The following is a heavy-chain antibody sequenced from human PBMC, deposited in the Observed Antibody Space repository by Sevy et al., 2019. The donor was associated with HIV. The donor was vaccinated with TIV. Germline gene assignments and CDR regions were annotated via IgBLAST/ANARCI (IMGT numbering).Heavy chain of an antibody. Sequence: ASVKVSCKASGGTFSSYAISWVRQAPGQGLEWMGRIIPIFGTANYAQKFQGRVTITADESTSTAYMELSSLRSEDTAVYYCARSGWDCSSTSCYLYFDYWGQGTLVTVSS. V-gene: IGHV1-69*13. D-gene: IGHD2-2*01. CDR3: ARSGWDCSSTSCYLYFDY. J-gene: IGHJ4*02. CDR1: GGTFSSYA. CDR2: IIPIFGTA.